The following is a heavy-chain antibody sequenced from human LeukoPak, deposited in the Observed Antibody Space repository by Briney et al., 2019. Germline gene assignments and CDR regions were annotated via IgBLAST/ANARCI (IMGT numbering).Heavy chain of an antibody. Sequence: QPGGSLRLSCAASGFTFDDYAMHWVRQAPGKGLEWVSGISWNSGSIGYADSVKGRFTISRDNAKNSLYLQMNSLRAEDTALYYCAKTLLIRYSHVFDAFDIWGQGTMVTVSS. D-gene: IGHD5-18*01. J-gene: IGHJ3*02. CDR2: ISWNSGSI. V-gene: IGHV3-9*01. CDR3: AKTLLIRYSHVFDAFDI. CDR1: GFTFDDYA.